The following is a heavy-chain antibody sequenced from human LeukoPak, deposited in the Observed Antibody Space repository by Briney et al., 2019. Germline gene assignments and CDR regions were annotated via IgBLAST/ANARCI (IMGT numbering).Heavy chain of an antibody. J-gene: IGHJ4*02. Sequence: GGSLRLSCAASGFTFDDYAMHWVRQAPGKGLEWVSGISWNSGSIGYADSVKGRFTISRDNAKNSLYLQMNSLRAEDTALYYCAKDGGSSSSLFDYWGQGTLVTVSS. CDR3: AKDGGSSSSLFDY. CDR2: ISWNSGSI. CDR1: GFTFDDYA. D-gene: IGHD6-6*01. V-gene: IGHV3-9*01.